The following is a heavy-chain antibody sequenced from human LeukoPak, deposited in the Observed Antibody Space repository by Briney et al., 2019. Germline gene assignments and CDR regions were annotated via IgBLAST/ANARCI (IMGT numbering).Heavy chain of an antibody. D-gene: IGHD2-2*01. CDR3: TRPTLGYCTGTSCPPALDP. CDR2: IRTKANSYAT. V-gene: IGHV3-73*01. CDR1: GFTFSDSA. Sequence: GGSLKLSCAASGFTFSDSAMHWVRQASGKGLEWVGRIRTKANSYATAYAASVNGRFTISRDDSKNTAYLQMNSLKTDDTAVYYCTRPTLGYCTGTSCPPALDPWGQGTLVTVSA. J-gene: IGHJ5*02.